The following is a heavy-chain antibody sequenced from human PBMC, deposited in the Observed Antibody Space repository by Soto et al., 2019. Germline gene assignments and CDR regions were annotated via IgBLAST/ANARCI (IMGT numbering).Heavy chain of an antibody. J-gene: IGHJ6*02. D-gene: IGHD6-13*01. CDR1: GFSFSAYT. V-gene: IGHV3-30-3*01. CDR3: ARAGYSSSQGDYCYGMDV. Sequence: QVQLVESGGGVVQPGRSLRLSCAASGFSFSAYTMHWVRQVPGKGLEWVAVISFGGNSKYYADSVKGRFTISRDNSDNTLYLQMNNLREDDTALYYCARAGYSSSQGDYCYGMDVWGQGTTVTVSS. CDR2: ISFGGNSK.